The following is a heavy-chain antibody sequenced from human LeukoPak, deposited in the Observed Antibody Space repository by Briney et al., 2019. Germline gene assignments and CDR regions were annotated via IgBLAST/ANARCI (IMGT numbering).Heavy chain of an antibody. CDR3: TTNTVE. J-gene: IGHJ4*02. D-gene: IGHD4-17*01. Sequence: PGGSLRLSCAASGFTFTNAHISWVRQAPGKVLEWLGRFKSKTDGGTTDYAAPVEGRITISRDDSENSLYLQMNSLKTEDTAMYYCTTNTVEWGQGTLVTVSS. V-gene: IGHV3-15*01. CDR1: GFTFTNAH. CDR2: FKSKTDGGTT.